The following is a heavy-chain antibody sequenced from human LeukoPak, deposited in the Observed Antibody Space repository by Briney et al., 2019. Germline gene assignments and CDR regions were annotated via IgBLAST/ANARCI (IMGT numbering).Heavy chain of an antibody. J-gene: IGHJ5*01. CDR2: ISLDGSKT. CDR1: GLTFSSHG. D-gene: IGHD3-10*01. CDR3: ARDRAVSWFDS. V-gene: IGHV3-33*05. Sequence: GGSLRLSCAASGLTFSSHGFHWVRQAPGKGLEWVTFISLDGSKTSYADSVKGRFTFSRDDSKNMLYLGMNSLRAEDTAVYYCARDRAVSWFDSWGLGTLVTVSS.